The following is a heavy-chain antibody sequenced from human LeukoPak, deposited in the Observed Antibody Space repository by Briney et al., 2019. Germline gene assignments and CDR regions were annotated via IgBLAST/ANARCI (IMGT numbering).Heavy chain of an antibody. CDR1: GGTFSSYT. Sequence: SVKVSCKASGGTFSSYTISWVRQAPGQGLEWMGRITPILGIANYAQKFQGRVTITADKTTSTAYMELSSLRSEDTAVYYCARSVVVAATNNWFDPWGQGTLVTVSS. V-gene: IGHV1-69*02. CDR2: ITPILGIA. D-gene: IGHD2-15*01. J-gene: IGHJ5*02. CDR3: ARSVVVAATNNWFDP.